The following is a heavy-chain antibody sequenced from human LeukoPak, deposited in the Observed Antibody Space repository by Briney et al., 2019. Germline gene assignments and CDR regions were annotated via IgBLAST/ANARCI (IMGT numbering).Heavy chain of an antibody. J-gene: IGHJ4*02. CDR3: ARRTAVAPAYHFGY. V-gene: IGHV4-59*08. Sequence: PSETLSLTCTVSGGSISGYYWTWIRQPAGKGLEWIGYIYHSGSTNYNPSLKSRVTISLDTSKSQFSLKLTSVTAADTAVYYCARRTAVAPAYHFGYWGQGILVTVSS. CDR2: IYHSGST. CDR1: GGSISGYY. D-gene: IGHD5-18*01.